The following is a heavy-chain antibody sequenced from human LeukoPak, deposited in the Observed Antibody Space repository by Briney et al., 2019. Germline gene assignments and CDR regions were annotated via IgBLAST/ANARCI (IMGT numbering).Heavy chain of an antibody. V-gene: IGHV1-69*13. CDR1: GGTFSSYA. Sequence: ASVKVSCKASGGTFSSYAISWVRQAPGRGLEWMGGIIPIFGTANYAQKFQGRVTITADESTSTAYMELSSLRSEDTAVSYCARTKYSSSSNFDYWGQGTLVTVSS. CDR2: IIPIFGTA. J-gene: IGHJ4*02. CDR3: ARTKYSSSSNFDY. D-gene: IGHD6-6*01.